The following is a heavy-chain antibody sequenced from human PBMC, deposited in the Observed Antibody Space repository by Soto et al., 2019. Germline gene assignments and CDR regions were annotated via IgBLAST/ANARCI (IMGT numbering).Heavy chain of an antibody. CDR3: ARIVVAPSPWHYYYYGMDV. V-gene: IGHV2-5*02. CDR1: GFALINRGVR. D-gene: IGHD2-21*01. Sequence: SGPTLLNPTQTFTLTSPFRGFALINRGVRVDWIRRPPGKALEWLALIYWDDDKRYSPSLKSRFTITKDTSKDQVVLTMTNMDPVDTATYYCARIVVAPSPWHYYYYGMDVWGQGT. J-gene: IGHJ6*02. CDR2: IYWDDDK.